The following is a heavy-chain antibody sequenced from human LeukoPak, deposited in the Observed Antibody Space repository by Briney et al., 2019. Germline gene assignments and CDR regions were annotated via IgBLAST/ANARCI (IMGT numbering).Heavy chain of an antibody. CDR2: INPNSGGT. CDR1: GYTFTGYY. D-gene: IGHD3-10*01. V-gene: IGHV1-2*02. J-gene: IGHJ4*02. CDR3: ARDVVVRGDSFDY. Sequence: ASVKVSCKASGYTFTGYYMHWVRQAPGQGLEWMGWINPNSGGTNYAQKFQGRVTMTRDTSISTAYMELSRLRSDDTAVYYCARDVVVRGDSFDYWGQGTLVTVSS.